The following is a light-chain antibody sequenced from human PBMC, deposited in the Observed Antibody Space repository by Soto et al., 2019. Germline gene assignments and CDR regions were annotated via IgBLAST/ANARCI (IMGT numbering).Light chain of an antibody. Sequence: IQLTQSPSSLSASIGARVSITCRASQGINSYLAWYQQKPGKAPELLIDAASTLQSGVPSRFSGSGSGTDFTLTISSLQPEDFATYYCQQLKRYPLSFGGGTKVEIK. J-gene: IGKJ4*01. CDR2: AAS. CDR1: QGINSY. V-gene: IGKV1-9*01. CDR3: QQLKRYPLS.